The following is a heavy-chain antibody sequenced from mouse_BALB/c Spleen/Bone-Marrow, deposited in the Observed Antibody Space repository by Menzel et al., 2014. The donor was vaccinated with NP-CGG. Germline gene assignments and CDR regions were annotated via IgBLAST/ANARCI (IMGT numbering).Heavy chain of an antibody. CDR1: GYTFTNYW. CDR3: ARGFDY. CDR2: INPSNGRT. V-gene: IGHV1S81*02. Sequence: QVQLKESGAELVKPGASVKLSCKASGYTFTNYWTHWVKQRPGQGLEWIGGINPSNGRTNYNEKFKSKATLTVDKSSSTAYMQLSSLTSEDSAVYYCARGFDYWGQGTTLTVSS. J-gene: IGHJ2*01.